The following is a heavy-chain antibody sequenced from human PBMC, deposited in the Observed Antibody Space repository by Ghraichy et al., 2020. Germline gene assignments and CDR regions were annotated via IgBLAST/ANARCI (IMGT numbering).Heavy chain of an antibody. V-gene: IGHV4-59*08. CDR3: ARLSGGVVVAATHYYYYYYMDV. CDR1: GGSISSYY. CDR2: IYYSGST. D-gene: IGHD2-15*01. J-gene: IGHJ6*03. Sequence: SQTLSLTCTVSGGSISSYYWSWIRQPPGKGLEWIGYIYYSGSTNYNPSLKSRVTISVDTSKNQFSLKLSSVTAADTAVYYCARLSGGVVVAATHYYYYYYMDVWGKGTTVTVSS.